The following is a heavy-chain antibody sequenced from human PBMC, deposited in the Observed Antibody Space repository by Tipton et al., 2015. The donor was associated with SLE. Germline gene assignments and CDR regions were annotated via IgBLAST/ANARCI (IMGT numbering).Heavy chain of an antibody. V-gene: IGHV4-59*01. J-gene: IGHJ4*02. CDR3: ARWSSSSSWEGFTDY. D-gene: IGHD6-13*01. Sequence: TLSLTCTVSGGSISSYYWSWIRQPPGKGLEWIGYIYYSGSTNYNPSLKSRVTISVDTSKNQFSLKLSSVTAADTAVYYCARWSSSSSWEGFTDYWGQGTLVTVSS. CDR2: IYYSGST. CDR1: GGSISSYY.